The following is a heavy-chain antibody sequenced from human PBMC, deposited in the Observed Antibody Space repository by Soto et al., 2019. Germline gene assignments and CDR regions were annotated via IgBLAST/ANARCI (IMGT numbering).Heavy chain of an antibody. J-gene: IGHJ4*02. CDR1: CNSFAEYG. Sequence: GASGKVSSEECCNSFAEYGTVCGLPAPGQRLEWMGWINAGNGNTKYSQKFQGRVTITRDTSASTAYMELSSLRSEDTAVYYCAIDPRYLELEQFDYWRQRSLDPVSS. D-gene: IGHD1-1*01. CDR3: AIDPRYLELEQFDY. V-gene: IGHV1-3*01. CDR2: INAGNGNT.